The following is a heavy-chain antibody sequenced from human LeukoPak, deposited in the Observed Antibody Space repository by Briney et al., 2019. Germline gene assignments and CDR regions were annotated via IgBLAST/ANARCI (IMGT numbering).Heavy chain of an antibody. CDR3: ARELSVGYYDSSGTVDY. J-gene: IGHJ4*02. Sequence: ASVTVSFKASGYTFTGYYMHWVRQAPGQGLEWMGWINPNSGGTNYAQKFQGRVTMTRDTSISTADMELSRLRSDDTAVYYCARELSVGYYDSSGTVDYWGQGTLVTVSS. CDR1: GYTFTGYY. V-gene: IGHV1-2*02. CDR2: INPNSGGT. D-gene: IGHD3-22*01.